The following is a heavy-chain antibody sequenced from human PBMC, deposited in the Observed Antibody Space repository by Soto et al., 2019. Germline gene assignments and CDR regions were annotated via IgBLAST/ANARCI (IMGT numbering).Heavy chain of an antibody. CDR3: ARDLGYCSGGSCHRGFDY. CDR2: ISSSSSYI. D-gene: IGHD2-15*01. CDR1: GFTFSSYS. V-gene: IGHV3-21*01. J-gene: IGHJ4*02. Sequence: ESGGGLVKPGGSLRLSCAASGFTFSSYSMNWVRQAPGKGLEWVSSISSSSSYIYYADSVKGRFTISRDNAKNSLYLQMNSLRAEDTAVYYCARDLGYCSGGSCHRGFDYWGQGTLVTVSS.